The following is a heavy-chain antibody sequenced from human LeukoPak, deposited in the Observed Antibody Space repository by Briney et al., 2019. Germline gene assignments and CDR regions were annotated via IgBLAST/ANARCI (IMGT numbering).Heavy chain of an antibody. Sequence: GGSLRLSCEVSGFTFSSYDMHWVRQTPGKGLEWVSGIGTTGDTHYPDSVKGRFTISRDNAKDSLYLQMSSLRAEDTAVYYCARGVPIYFDSSGAISQVSIWGQGILVAVSS. D-gene: IGHD3-22*01. V-gene: IGHV3-13*01. CDR1: GFTFSSYD. J-gene: IGHJ4*02. CDR2: IGTTGDT. CDR3: ARGVPIYFDSSGAISQVSI.